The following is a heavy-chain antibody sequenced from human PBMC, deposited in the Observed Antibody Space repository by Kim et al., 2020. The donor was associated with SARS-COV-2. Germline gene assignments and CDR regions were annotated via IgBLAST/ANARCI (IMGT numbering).Heavy chain of an antibody. CDR3: ARDPRRWLQLTNYRYFDL. J-gene: IGHJ2*01. Sequence: SETLSLTCTVSGVSISSYYWSWIRQPPGKGLEWIGYIYYSGSTNYNPSLKSRVTISVDTSKNQFSLKLSSLTAADTAVYYCARDPRRWLQLTNYRYFDLWGRGTLVTVSS. D-gene: IGHD5-12*01. CDR1: GVSISSYY. V-gene: IGHV4-59*01. CDR2: IYYSGST.